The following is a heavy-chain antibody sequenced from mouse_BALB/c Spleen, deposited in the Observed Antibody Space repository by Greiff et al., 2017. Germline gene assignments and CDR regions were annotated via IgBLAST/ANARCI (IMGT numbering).Heavy chain of an antibody. CDR3: ARGPSTMITRREGFDY. CDR1: GFTFSSYA. CDR2: ISSGGST. V-gene: IGHV5-6-5*01. Sequence: EVKLMESGGGLVKPGGSLKLSCAASGFTFSSYAMSWVRQTPEKRLEWVASISSGGSTYYPDSVKGRFTISRDNARNILYLQMSSLRSEDTAMYYCARGPSTMITRREGFDYWGQGTTLTVSS. J-gene: IGHJ2*01. D-gene: IGHD2-4*01.